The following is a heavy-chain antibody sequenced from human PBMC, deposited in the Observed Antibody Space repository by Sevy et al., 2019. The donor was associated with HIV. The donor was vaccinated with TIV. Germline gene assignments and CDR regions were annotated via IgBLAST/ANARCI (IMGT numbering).Heavy chain of an antibody. Sequence: GGSLRLSCAASGFTFSSYWMSWVRQAPGKGLEWVANIKQDGSEKYYVDSLKGRVTSSRENAKNSLYLQMNSLRDEDTVVYSCARASGYYYRDAFDIWGQGTMVTVSS. CDR3: ARASGYYYRDAFDI. V-gene: IGHV3-7*01. CDR2: IKQDGSEK. J-gene: IGHJ3*02. D-gene: IGHD3-22*01. CDR1: GFTFSSYW.